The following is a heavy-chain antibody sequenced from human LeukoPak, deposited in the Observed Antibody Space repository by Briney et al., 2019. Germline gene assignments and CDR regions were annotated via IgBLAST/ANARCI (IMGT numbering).Heavy chain of an antibody. V-gene: IGHV4-38-2*01. CDR2: IYHSGST. CDR3: ARRLAVAGDWYFDL. D-gene: IGHD6-19*01. CDR1: GYSIRSGYY. J-gene: IGHJ2*01. Sequence: KPSETPSLTCAVSGYSIRSGYYWGWIRQPAGKGLEWIGSIYHSGSTYYNPSLKSRVTISVDTSRNQFSLKLSSVTAADTAVYYCARRLAVAGDWYFDLWGRGTLVTVSS.